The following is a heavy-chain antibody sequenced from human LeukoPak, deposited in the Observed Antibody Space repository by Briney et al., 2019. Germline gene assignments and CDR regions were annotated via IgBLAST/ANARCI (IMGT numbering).Heavy chain of an antibody. V-gene: IGHV1-18*01. Sequence: ASVKVSCKASGYTFTSYVISWVRQAPGQGLEWMGWISAYNGNTNYAQKFQGRVTITADKSTSTAYMELSSLRSEDTAVYYCASYLHYYDSSGYYYWGQGTLVTVSS. D-gene: IGHD3-22*01. J-gene: IGHJ4*02. CDR1: GYTFTSYV. CDR2: ISAYNGNT. CDR3: ASYLHYYDSSGYYY.